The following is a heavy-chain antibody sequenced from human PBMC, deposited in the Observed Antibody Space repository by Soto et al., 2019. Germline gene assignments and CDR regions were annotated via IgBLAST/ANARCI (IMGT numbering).Heavy chain of an antibody. J-gene: IGHJ5*02. CDR1: GGSISSSSYY. V-gene: IGHV4-39*01. CDR2: IYYSGST. Sequence: QLQLQESGPGLVKPSETLSLTCTVSGGSISSSSYYWGWIRQPPGKGLEWIGSIYYSGSTYYNPSLKSRVTISVDTSKNQCSLKLSSVTAADTAVYYCARQCTTGTTAGDWFDPWGQGTLVTVSS. CDR3: ARQCTTGTTAGDWFDP. D-gene: IGHD1-1*01.